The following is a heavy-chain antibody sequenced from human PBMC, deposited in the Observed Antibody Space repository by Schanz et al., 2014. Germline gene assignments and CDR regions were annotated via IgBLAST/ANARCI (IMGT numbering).Heavy chain of an antibody. D-gene: IGHD3-10*01. CDR1: GYTFSDYY. CDR2: INPNTGGT. Sequence: QVQLIQSGAEVKKPGASVKVSCKASGYTFSDYYIHWVRQAPGQGLEWMGWINPNTGGTNFAQKFQGWVTVTRDTSISTAYMELSSLRSEDTAVYYCARAKRFGDMDVWGQGTTGTVSS. CDR3: ARAKRFGDMDV. J-gene: IGHJ6*02. V-gene: IGHV1-2*04.